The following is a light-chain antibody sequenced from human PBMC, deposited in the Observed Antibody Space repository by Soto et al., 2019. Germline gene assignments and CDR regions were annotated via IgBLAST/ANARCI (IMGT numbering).Light chain of an antibody. V-gene: IGKV4-1*01. CDR1: QSVLYSSNNKNY. CDR2: WAS. J-gene: IGKJ4*01. Sequence: ESVMTQSPDSLAVSLGESATINFKSSQSVLYSSNNKNYLAWYQQKPGQPPKLLIYWASTRESGVPDRFSGSGSGTDFTLTISSLQAEDVAVYYCQQYYSTPLTFGGGTKVDIK. CDR3: QQYYSTPLT.